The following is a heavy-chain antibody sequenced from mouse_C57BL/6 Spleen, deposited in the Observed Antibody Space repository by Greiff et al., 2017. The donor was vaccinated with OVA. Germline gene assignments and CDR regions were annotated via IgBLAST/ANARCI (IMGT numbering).Heavy chain of an antibody. V-gene: IGHV1-52*01. CDR1: GYTFTSYW. J-gene: IGHJ2*01. CDR2: IDPSDSET. D-gene: IGHD4-1*01. Sequence: QVQLKQPGAELVRPGSSVKLSCKASGYTFTSYWMHWVKQRPIQGLEWIGNIDPSDSETHYNQKFKDKATLTVDKSSSTAYMQLSSLTSEDSAVYYCARGGELTGTHFDYWGQGTTLTVSS. CDR3: ARGGELTGTHFDY.